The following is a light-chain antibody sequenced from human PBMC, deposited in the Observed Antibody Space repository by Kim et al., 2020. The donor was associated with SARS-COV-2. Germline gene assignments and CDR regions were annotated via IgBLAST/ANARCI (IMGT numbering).Light chain of an antibody. J-gene: IGKJ1*01. CDR1: QSVSTNY. V-gene: IGKV3-20*01. CDR2: GAS. Sequence: SPGEKATRSCRASQSVSTNYLAWYQQKPGQAPRLLIYGASSRATGIPDRFSGSGSGTDFTLTISRLEPGDFAVYYCQQYGTSRGTFGKGTKVDIK. CDR3: QQYGTSRGT.